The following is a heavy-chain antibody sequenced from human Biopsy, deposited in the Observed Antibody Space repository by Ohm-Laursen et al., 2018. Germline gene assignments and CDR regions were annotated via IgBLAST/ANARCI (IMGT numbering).Heavy chain of an antibody. Sequence: SDTLSLTCSVSGGSMTGYEWSWIRLAPGKGLEWISYIYYSGGTKYNPSLASRVTFSVDMSKSQFSLKLYSVTAADTAVYYCARLPHGDLRYNFDYWGQGTLVTVSS. V-gene: IGHV4-59*08. J-gene: IGHJ4*02. CDR1: GGSMTGYE. CDR3: ARLPHGDLRYNFDY. D-gene: IGHD2-21*02. CDR2: IYYSGGT.